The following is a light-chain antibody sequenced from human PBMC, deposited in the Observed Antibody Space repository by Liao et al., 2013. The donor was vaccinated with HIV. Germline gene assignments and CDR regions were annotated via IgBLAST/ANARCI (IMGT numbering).Light chain of an antibody. Sequence: SSELTQPPSVSVSPGQTATITCSGDKLGDKYVSWIQQRPGQSPVLVIYQDTKRPSGIPERFSGSYSGNTATVTISGTQVMDEADYFCQAWDSRADVVFGGGTKLTVL. CDR3: QAWDSRADVV. J-gene: IGLJ2*01. CDR1: KLGDKY. CDR2: QDT. V-gene: IGLV3-1*01.